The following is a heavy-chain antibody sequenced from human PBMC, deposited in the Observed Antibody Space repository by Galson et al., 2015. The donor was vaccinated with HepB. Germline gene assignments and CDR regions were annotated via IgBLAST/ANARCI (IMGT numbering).Heavy chain of an antibody. Sequence: SLRLSCAASGFTFSNYAMSWVRQAPGKGLEWVSGISGGGGSTYYADSVKGRFTISRDNSKNALYLQMNSLRAEDTAVYNCAKGVYYDLWSGKLGRYYFGYWGHGTLVTVSS. CDR2: ISGGGGST. V-gene: IGHV3-23*01. D-gene: IGHD3-3*01. CDR1: GFTFSNYA. J-gene: IGHJ4*01. CDR3: AKGVYYDLWSGKLGRYYFGY.